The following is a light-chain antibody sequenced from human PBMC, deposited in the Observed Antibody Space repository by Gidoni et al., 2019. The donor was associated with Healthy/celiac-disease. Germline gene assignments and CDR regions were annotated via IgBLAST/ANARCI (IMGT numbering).Light chain of an antibody. CDR3: QQRTNWPHT. V-gene: IGKV3-11*01. J-gene: IGKJ4*01. CDR1: QSVSSY. CDR2: DAS. Sequence: EIVLTQSPATLSLSPRERATLSCRASQSVSSYLAWYQQKPGQPPRLLIYDASNRAPGIPARFSGSESGTDFTRTISSLEPEDFAVYYCQQRTNWPHTFGGGTRVEIK.